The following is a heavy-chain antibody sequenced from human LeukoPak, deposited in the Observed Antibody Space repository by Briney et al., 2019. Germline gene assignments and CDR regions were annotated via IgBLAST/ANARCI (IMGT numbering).Heavy chain of an antibody. CDR3: ARDQGRSSWYSECDY. J-gene: IGHJ4*02. D-gene: IGHD6-13*01. V-gene: IGHV3-48*03. CDR2: ISNSGYSI. CDR1: GFIFSNYE. Sequence: GGSLRLSCAASGFIFSNYEMNWVRQAPGKGLEWVSYISNSGYSIQYADSVKGRFTISRDNAKNSLHLQMNSLRAEDTAVYFCARDQGRSSWYSECDYWGQGTLVTVSS.